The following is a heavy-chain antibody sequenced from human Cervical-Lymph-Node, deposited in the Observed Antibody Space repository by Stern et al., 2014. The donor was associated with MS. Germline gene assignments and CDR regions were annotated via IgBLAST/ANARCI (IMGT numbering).Heavy chain of an antibody. CDR1: GFSFSSYG. CDR3: ARDEAAAGPYYYYGMDV. J-gene: IGHJ6*02. D-gene: IGHD6-13*01. V-gene: IGHV3-33*02. Sequence: QVQLVESGGGVVQPGRSLRLSCAASGFSFSSYGMHWVRQAPGKGLEWVAVIWFDGSNKYYADSAKGRFTISSKNSPNTLFLQINSLRAEDTAVYYCARDEAAAGPYYYYGMDVWGQGTTVTVSS. CDR2: IWFDGSNK.